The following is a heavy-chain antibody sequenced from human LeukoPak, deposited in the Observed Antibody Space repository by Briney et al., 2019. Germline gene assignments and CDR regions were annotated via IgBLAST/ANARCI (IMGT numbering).Heavy chain of an antibody. CDR1: GYRFTSYG. CDR3: ARASSPDEDSGWFDP. Sequence: ASVKVSCKASGYRFTSYGISWVRQAPGQGLEWMGWISAYNGNTNYAQKLQGRVTMTTDTSTSTAYMELRSLRSDETAIYYCARASSPDEDSGWFDPWGQGTLVTVSS. D-gene: IGHD2-15*01. V-gene: IGHV1-18*01. J-gene: IGHJ5*02. CDR2: ISAYNGNT.